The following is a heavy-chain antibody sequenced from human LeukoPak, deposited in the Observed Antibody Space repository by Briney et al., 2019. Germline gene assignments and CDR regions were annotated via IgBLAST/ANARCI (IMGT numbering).Heavy chain of an antibody. Sequence: SETLCLTCAVYGGSFSAYYWSRIRQPPGKGLEWIEEINHSGSTNYNPSLKSRVTISVDTSKNQFSLKLSSVTAADTAVYYCARAHPTGGDYFSDAFEIWGQGTMVTVSS. CDR2: INHSGST. J-gene: IGHJ3*02. CDR3: ARAHPTGGDYFSDAFEI. D-gene: IGHD4-17*01. CDR1: GGSFSAYY. V-gene: IGHV4-34*01.